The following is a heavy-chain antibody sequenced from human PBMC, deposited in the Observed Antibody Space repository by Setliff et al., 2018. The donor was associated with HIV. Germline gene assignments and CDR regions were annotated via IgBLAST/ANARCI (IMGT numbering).Heavy chain of an antibody. J-gene: IGHJ3*01. D-gene: IGHD3-10*01. Sequence: SVKVSCKASGGTSNTYAINWVRQAPGQGLEWVGQIIPILDIATYAQKFQGRVTITADESTSTMYMELSSLRSDDTAVYYCAGPRGDEAFDVWGQGTMVTVSS. V-gene: IGHV1-69*10. CDR2: IIPILDIA. CDR3: AGPRGDEAFDV. CDR1: GGTSNTYA.